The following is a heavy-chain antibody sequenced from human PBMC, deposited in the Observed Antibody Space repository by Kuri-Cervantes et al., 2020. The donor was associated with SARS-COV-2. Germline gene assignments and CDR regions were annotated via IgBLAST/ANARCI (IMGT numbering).Heavy chain of an antibody. V-gene: IGHV3-23*01. CDR3: AKLGSRRHYED. J-gene: IGHJ4*02. Sequence: GESLKISCAASGFTFSSYAMSWVRQAPGKGLEWVSAISGSGGSTYYADSVKGRFTISRDNSKNTLYPQMNSLRAEDTAVYYCAKLGSRRHYEDWGQGTLVTVSS. CDR1: GFTFSSYA. CDR2: ISGSGGST. D-gene: IGHD4-17*01.